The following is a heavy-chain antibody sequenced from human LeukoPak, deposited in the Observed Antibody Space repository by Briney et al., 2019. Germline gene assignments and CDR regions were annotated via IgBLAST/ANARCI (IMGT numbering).Heavy chain of an antibody. CDR3: ARVRSSWYEDYYYGMDV. CDR2: IKQDGSEK. J-gene: IGHJ6*02. Sequence: GGSLRLSCAASGFAFSSYWMSWVRQAPGKGLEWLANIKQDGSEKYYVDSVKGRFTISRDNAKNSLYLQMNSLRAEDTAVYYCARVRSSWYEDYYYGMDVWGQGTTVTVSS. V-gene: IGHV3-7*01. D-gene: IGHD6-13*01. CDR1: GFAFSSYW.